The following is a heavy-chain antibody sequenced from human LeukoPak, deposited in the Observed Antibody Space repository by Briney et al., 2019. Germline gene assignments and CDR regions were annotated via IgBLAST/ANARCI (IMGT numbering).Heavy chain of an antibody. D-gene: IGHD2-15*01. CDR2: ISGSGGST. Sequence: HPGGSLRLSCAASGFTFSSYAMSWVRQAPGKGLEWVSAISGSGGSTYYADSVKGRFTISRDNSKNTLYLQMNSLRAEDTAVYYCAKDAGHCSGGSCYPKFDYWGQGTLVTVSS. V-gene: IGHV3-23*01. CDR3: AKDAGHCSGGSCYPKFDY. CDR1: GFTFSSYA. J-gene: IGHJ4*02.